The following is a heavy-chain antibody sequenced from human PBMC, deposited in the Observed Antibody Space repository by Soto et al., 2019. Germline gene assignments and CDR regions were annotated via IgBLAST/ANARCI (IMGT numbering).Heavy chain of an antibody. CDR1: GGTFNRYT. CDR3: ALWGFRDGNNSKYNYSGLDV. D-gene: IGHD1-1*01. V-gene: IGHV1-69*01. CDR2: IIPIFGTA. Sequence: VQLVQSGAEVKKPGSSVKLSCKASGGTFNRYTISWVRQAPGQGLEWMGGIIPIFGTANYEQKFQGRVEIIADDSPSAAYLELRILRSEDTAVYYCALWGFRDGNNSKYNYSGLDVWGQGTTVTVSS. J-gene: IGHJ6*02.